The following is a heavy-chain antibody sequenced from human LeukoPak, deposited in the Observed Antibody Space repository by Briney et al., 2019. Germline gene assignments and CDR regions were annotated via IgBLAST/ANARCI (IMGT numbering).Heavy chain of an antibody. CDR1: GFTFSSYG. CDR3: AKDGGSYCSSTSCYTGLGY. D-gene: IGHD2-2*02. Sequence: PGGSLRLSCAASGFTFSSYGMYWVRQAPGKGLEWVAFIRYDGSNKHYADSVKGRFTISRDNSKNTLYLQMNSLRAEDTAVYYCAKDGGSYCSSTSCYTGLGYWGQGTLVTVSS. V-gene: IGHV3-30*02. J-gene: IGHJ4*02. CDR2: IRYDGSNK.